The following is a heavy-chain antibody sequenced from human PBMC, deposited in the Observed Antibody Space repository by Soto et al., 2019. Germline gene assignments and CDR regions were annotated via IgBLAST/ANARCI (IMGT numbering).Heavy chain of an antibody. CDR1: GGNIISGGYY. V-gene: IGHV4-39*01. J-gene: IGHJ6*02. Sequence: SLPMSLTSSVAGGNIISGGYYCSRIRQHPGKGLEWIGSIYSTGNTYYNPSLKSRVSISADTSKNQFSLKLTSVTAADTAVYYCRRSSRYSTDVWGQGTTVTVSS. CDR3: RRSSRYSTDV. D-gene: IGHD6-13*01. CDR2: IYSTGNT.